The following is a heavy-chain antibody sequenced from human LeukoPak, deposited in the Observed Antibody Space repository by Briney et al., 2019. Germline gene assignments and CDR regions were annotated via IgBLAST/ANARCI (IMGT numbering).Heavy chain of an antibody. Sequence: SETLSLTCTVSSTSLTTYYWSWIRQPPGKGLEWIGYVTDAGFATYNPSLKSRVTLSVDTSTNQFSLKVHSVTVSDTAAYYCARDRAVGGRFFDLWGQGILVSVSS. D-gene: IGHD6-19*01. V-gene: IGHV4-59*01. CDR3: ARDRAVGGRFFDL. J-gene: IGHJ4*02. CDR1: STSLTTYY. CDR2: VTDAGFA.